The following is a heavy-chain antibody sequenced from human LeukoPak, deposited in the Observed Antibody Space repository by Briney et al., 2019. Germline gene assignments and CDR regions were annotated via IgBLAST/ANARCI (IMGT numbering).Heavy chain of an antibody. Sequence: GGSLRLSCAASGFTFSSYGMHWVRQAPGKGLEWVAVISYDGSNKYYADSVKGRFTISRDNSKNTLYLQMNSLRAEDTAVYYCAKATYCGGDCYLYGMDVWGQGTMVTVSS. D-gene: IGHD2-21*02. CDR3: AKATYCGGDCYLYGMDV. CDR1: GFTFSSYG. V-gene: IGHV3-30*18. CDR2: ISYDGSNK. J-gene: IGHJ6*02.